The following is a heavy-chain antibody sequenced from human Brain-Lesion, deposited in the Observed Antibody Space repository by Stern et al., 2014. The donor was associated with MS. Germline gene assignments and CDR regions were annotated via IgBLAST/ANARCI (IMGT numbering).Heavy chain of an antibody. J-gene: IGHJ4*02. CDR2: FDPEDGET. Sequence: DQLVESGAEVKKPGASVKVSCKVSGYTLTELSMHWVRQAPRQGLEWVGGFDPEDGETIYAQKFQGRVTMTEDTSTDTAYMELSSLRSEDTAVYYCATLSPGAGGNYYRHFDYWGQGTLVTVSS. V-gene: IGHV1-24*01. D-gene: IGHD1-26*01. CDR3: ATLSPGAGGNYYRHFDY. CDR1: GYTLTELS.